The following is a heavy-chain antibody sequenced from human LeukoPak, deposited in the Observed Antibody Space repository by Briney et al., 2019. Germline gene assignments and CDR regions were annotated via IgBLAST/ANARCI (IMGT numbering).Heavy chain of an antibody. Sequence: SETLSLTCTVSGGSISSISYYWGWIRQPPGKGLEWIGHTYYSGSTFYNPSLKSRVTISVDTSKNQFSLKLRSVTAADTAMFYCARLYGNFQNYYDYWGQGTLVAVSS. D-gene: IGHD1-7*01. CDR3: ARLYGNFQNYYDY. J-gene: IGHJ4*02. CDR1: GGSISSISYY. V-gene: IGHV4-39*07. CDR2: TYYSGST.